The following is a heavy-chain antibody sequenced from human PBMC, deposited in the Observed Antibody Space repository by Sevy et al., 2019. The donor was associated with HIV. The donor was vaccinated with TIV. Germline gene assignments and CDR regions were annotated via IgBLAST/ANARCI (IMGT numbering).Heavy chain of an antibody. V-gene: IGHV4-39*01. CDR2: IYYSGST. CDR1: GGSISSSSYY. CDR3: ARLDFWSGYPYFDY. Sequence: SETLSLTCTVSGGSISSSSYYWGWIRQPPGKGLEWIGSIYYSGSTYYNPPLKSRVTISVDTSKNQFSLKLSSVTAADTAVYYCARLDFWSGYPYFDYWGQGTLVTVSS. D-gene: IGHD3-3*01. J-gene: IGHJ4*02.